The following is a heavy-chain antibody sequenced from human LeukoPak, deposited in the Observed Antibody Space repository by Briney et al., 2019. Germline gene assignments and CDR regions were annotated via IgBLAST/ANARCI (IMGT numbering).Heavy chain of an antibody. CDR3: AREVEMGDFWSGSRGHFDL. Sequence: SETLSLTCTVSGGSISSYYWSWIRQPPGKGLEWIGRIYSSGSTNYNPSLKSRVAMSVDTSKNQFSLELSSVTAADTAVYYWAREVEMGDFWSGSRGHFDLWGRGTLVTVSS. CDR1: GGSISSYY. V-gene: IGHV4-4*07. CDR2: IYSSGST. J-gene: IGHJ2*01. D-gene: IGHD3-3*01.